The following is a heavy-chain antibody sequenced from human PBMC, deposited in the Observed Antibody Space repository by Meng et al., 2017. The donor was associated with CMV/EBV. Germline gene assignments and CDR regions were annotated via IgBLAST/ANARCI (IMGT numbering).Heavy chain of an antibody. V-gene: IGHV4-30-4*08. CDR2: IYYSGST. J-gene: IGHJ4*02. Sequence: LRLSCTVSGGSISSYYWSWIRQPPGKGLEWIGYIYYSGSTYYNPSLKSRVTISVDTSKNQFSLKLSSVTAADTAVYYCARNYEGWGQGTLVTVSS. D-gene: IGHD1-7*01. CDR1: GGSISSYY. CDR3: ARNYEG.